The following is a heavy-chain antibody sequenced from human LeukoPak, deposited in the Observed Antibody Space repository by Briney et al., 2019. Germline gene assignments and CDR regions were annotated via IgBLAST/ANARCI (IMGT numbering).Heavy chain of an antibody. CDR3: ARDRVDYGDYSKAFDI. Sequence: PSETLSLTCTVSGGSISSSSYYWGWIRQPPGKGLEWIGSIYYSGSTYYNPSLKSRVTISVDTSKNQFSLKLSSVTAADTAVYYCARDRVDYGDYSKAFDIWGQGTMVTVSS. CDR1: GGSISSSSYY. CDR2: IYYSGST. J-gene: IGHJ3*02. V-gene: IGHV4-39*07. D-gene: IGHD4-17*01.